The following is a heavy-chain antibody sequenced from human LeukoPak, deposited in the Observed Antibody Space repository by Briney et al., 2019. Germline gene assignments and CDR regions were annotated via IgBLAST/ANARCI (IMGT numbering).Heavy chain of an antibody. D-gene: IGHD5-18*01. V-gene: IGHV1-2*02. CDR1: GYTFTGYY. CDR2: INPNSGGT. J-gene: IGHJ4*02. Sequence: ASVKVSCKASGYTFTGYYMHWVRQAPGQGLEWMGWINPNSGGTNYAQKFQGRVTMTRDTSISTAYMELSRLRSDDTAVYYCARIGSYGPRPAFDYWGQGTLVTVSS. CDR3: ARIGSYGPRPAFDY.